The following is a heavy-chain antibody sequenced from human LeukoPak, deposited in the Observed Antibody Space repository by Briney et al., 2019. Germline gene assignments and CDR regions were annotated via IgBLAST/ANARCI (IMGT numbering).Heavy chain of an antibody. J-gene: IGHJ4*02. CDR2: FDPEDGET. D-gene: IGHD1-26*01. CDR3: APGRRGAHLLSGHDY. Sequence: GASVKVSCKVSRYTLTELSMHWVRQAPGKGLEGMGGFDPEDGETIYAQKFQGRVTMTEDTSTDTAYMELSSLRSEDTAVYYCAPGRRGAHLLSGHDYWGQGTLVTVSS. CDR1: RYTLTELS. V-gene: IGHV1-24*01.